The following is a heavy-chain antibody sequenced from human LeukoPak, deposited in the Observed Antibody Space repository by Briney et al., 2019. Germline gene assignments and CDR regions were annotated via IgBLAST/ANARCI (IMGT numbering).Heavy chain of an antibody. D-gene: IGHD5-18*01. CDR2: IYYSGST. Sequence: KPSETLSLTCTVSGGSISSSSYYWSWIRQPPGKGLEWIGYIYYSGSTNYNPSLKSRVTISVDTSKNQFSLKLSSVTAADTAVYYCARSLRGYSYGPPFDYWGQGTLVTVSS. CDR3: ARSLRGYSYGPPFDY. V-gene: IGHV4-61*01. J-gene: IGHJ4*02. CDR1: GGSISSSSYY.